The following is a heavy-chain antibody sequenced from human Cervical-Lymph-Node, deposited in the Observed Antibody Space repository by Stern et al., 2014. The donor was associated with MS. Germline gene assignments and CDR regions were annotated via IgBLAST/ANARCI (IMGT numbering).Heavy chain of an antibody. CDR3: AKDYYGGWLHYGMDV. J-gene: IGHJ6*02. Sequence: QVQLVESGGGVVQPGRSLRLSCAASGFTFSSYGMHWVRQAPGKGLEWVAVLSYDGSNKYYADSVKGRFTISRDNSQNTLYLQMNSLRAEDTAVYYCAKDYYGGWLHYGMDVWGQGTTVTVSS. CDR1: GFTFSSYG. CDR2: LSYDGSNK. D-gene: IGHD2-21*01. V-gene: IGHV3-30*18.